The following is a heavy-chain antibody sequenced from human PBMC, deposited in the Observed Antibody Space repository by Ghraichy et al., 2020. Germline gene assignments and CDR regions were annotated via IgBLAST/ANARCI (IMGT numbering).Heavy chain of an antibody. CDR2: LNYGGTT. J-gene: IGHJ4*02. D-gene: IGHD4/OR15-4a*01. CDR1: GGSITSDEYY. CDR3: TSARAMVHLPFDL. V-gene: IGHV4-39*07. Sequence: SETLSLTCSVSGGSITSDEYYWGWIRQPPGGGLEWIGALNYGGTTYYDPSLGSRVSISDNSSRNQFSLKLTSGTSADTAVYYCTSARAMVHLPFDLWGQGALVTVSS.